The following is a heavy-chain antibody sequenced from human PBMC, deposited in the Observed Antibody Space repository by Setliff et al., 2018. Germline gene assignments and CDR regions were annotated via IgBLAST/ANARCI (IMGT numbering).Heavy chain of an antibody. CDR3: ARGGTFRYFDY. V-gene: IGHV4-59*01. CDR1: GGSFTPYY. J-gene: IGHJ4*02. D-gene: IGHD5-12*01. CDR2: VYYSGTA. Sequence: SETLSLTCTVSGGSFTPYYWGWIRQPPGKGLEWIGYVYYSGTAYYNPSLKSRVTVIVDTSKNQFSLRLSSVTAADTAVYYCARGGTFRYFDYWGQGTPVTSPQ.